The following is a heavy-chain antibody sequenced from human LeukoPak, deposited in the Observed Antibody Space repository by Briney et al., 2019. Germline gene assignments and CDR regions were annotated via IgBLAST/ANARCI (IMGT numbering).Heavy chain of an antibody. CDR3: ARRTSHWANWFDP. CDR1: GDSSSTYY. CDR2: IHNSGST. J-gene: IGHJ5*02. V-gene: IGHV4-59*08. Sequence: SETLSLTCTVSGDSSSTYYWNWIRQPPGRGLEWIGHIHNSGSTNYNPSLKSRVTISEDTSNNQFSLKLNSGTVADTAVYYCARRTSHWANWFDPWGQGILVTVAS. D-gene: IGHD7-27*01.